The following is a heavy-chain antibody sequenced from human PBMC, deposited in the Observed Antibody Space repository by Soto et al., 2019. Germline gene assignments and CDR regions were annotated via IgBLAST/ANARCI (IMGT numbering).Heavy chain of an antibody. V-gene: IGHV4-30-2*06. Sequence: SETLSLTCSVSGVTISYGGYSWSWIRQSPGKGLEGLGYISHVETTYYNPSFQIRLSLSIDRTRNQFSLSLSSMTAADKAVYYCARGGGYNSFDFWGQGIQVTVSS. CDR1: GVTISYGGYS. CDR3: ARGGGYNSFDF. CDR2: ISHVETT. J-gene: IGHJ4*02. D-gene: IGHD1-1*01.